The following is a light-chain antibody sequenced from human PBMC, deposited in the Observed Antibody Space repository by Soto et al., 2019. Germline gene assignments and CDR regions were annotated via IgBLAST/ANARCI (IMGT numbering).Light chain of an antibody. CDR2: DNN. J-gene: IGLJ2*01. Sequence: QSVLTQPPSASATPGQGVTISCSGSSSNIGRDAVTWYQQLPGSAPKLLIYDNNKRPSGIPDRFSGSKSGTSATLGITGLQTGDEADYYCGTWDSSLSAGGVFGGGTKLTVL. CDR1: SSNIGRDA. V-gene: IGLV1-51*01. CDR3: GTWDSSLSAGGV.